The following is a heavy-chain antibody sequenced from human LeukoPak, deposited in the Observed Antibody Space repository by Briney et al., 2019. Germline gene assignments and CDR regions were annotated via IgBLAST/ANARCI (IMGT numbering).Heavy chain of an antibody. CDR3: ARDRDGVLHY. J-gene: IGHJ4*02. Sequence: GGSLRLSCAASAFTVTTNYMSWVRQAPGKGLGWVSMIYSGGTTYYADSVKGRFTISRDNSKNTLYLQMNSLRAEDTAVYYCARDRDGVLHYWGQGTLVTVSS. D-gene: IGHD2-8*01. V-gene: IGHV3-53*01. CDR1: AFTVTTNY. CDR2: IYSGGTT.